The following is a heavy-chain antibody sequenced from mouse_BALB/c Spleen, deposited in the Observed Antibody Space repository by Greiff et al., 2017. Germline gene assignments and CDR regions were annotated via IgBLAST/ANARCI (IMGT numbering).Heavy chain of an antibody. CDR2: ISSGGSYT. J-gene: IGHJ2*01. Sequence: EVHLVESGGDLVKPGGSLKLSCAASGFTFSSYGMSWVRQTPDKRLEWVATISSGGSYTYYPDSVKGRFTISRDNAKNTLYLQMSSLKSEDTAMYYCARQGYGNYDGFDYWGQGTTLTVSS. D-gene: IGHD2-10*02. V-gene: IGHV5-6*01. CDR3: ARQGYGNYDGFDY. CDR1: GFTFSSYG.